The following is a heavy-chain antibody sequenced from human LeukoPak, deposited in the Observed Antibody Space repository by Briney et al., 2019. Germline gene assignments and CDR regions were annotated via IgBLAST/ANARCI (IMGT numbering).Heavy chain of an antibody. J-gene: IGHJ4*02. V-gene: IGHV1-18*01. CDR1: GYTFTSYG. Sequence: GASVKVSCKASGYTFTSYGISWVRQAPGQGLEWMGWISAYNGNTNYAQKLQGRVTMTTDTSTSTAYMELRSLRSDDTAVYYCARDPHDYGDYPYYFDYWGQGTLVTVSS. CDR2: ISAYNGNT. D-gene: IGHD4-17*01. CDR3: ARDPHDYGDYPYYFDY.